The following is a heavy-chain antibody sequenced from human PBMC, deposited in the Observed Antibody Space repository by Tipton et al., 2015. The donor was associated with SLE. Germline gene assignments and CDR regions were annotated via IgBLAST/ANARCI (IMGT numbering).Heavy chain of an antibody. D-gene: IGHD4/OR15-4a*01. CDR3: ARVWSAGANPVYFEY. J-gene: IGHJ4*02. CDR1: GGSISGGGYY. CDR2: IYYTGST. V-gene: IGHV4-39*07. Sequence: TLSLTCSVSGGSISGGGYYWGWIRQPPGKGLEWIGTIYYTGSTYYNPSLKSRLTISVDTSKSQFSLRLSSVTAADTAVYYCARVWSAGANPVYFEYWGQGTLVTVSS.